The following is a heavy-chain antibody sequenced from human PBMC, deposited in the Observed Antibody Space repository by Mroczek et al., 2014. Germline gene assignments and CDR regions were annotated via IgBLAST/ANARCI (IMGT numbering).Heavy chain of an antibody. Sequence: QVQLVQSGPRTGGSLRTTLVPPPALSLVAPSAVVSYYVGRGSATPRGKGLEWIGSIYYSGSTYYNPSLKSRVTISVDTSKNQFSLKLSSVTAADTAVYYCARIPFVVVPAASYFDYWGQGTLVTVSS. J-gene: IGHJ4*02. CDR2: IYYSGST. CDR1: VAPSAVVSYY. V-gene: IGHV4-39*01. CDR3: ARIPFVVVPAASYFDY. D-gene: IGHD2-2*01.